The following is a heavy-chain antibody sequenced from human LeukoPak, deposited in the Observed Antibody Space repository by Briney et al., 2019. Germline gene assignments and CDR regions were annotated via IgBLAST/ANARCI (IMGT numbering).Heavy chain of an antibody. CDR2: IYYSGST. D-gene: IGHD1-26*01. J-gene: IGHJ5*02. CDR3: ARHEYSGSYYGLSWFDP. Sequence: SETLSLTCTVSGGSISSSGYYWGWIRQPPGKGLEWIASIYYSGSTYYNPSLKSRVTISVDTSKNLLSLKLSSLTAADTAVYYCARHEYSGSYYGLSWFDPWGQGTLVTVSS. V-gene: IGHV4-39*01. CDR1: GGSISSSGYY.